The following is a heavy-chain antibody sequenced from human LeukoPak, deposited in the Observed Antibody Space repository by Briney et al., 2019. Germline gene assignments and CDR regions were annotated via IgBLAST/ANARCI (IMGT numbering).Heavy chain of an antibody. CDR3: ARVLGGYGPFARKGSDY. CDR2: ISSSSSYI. Sequence: PGGSLRLSCAASGFSLSNYWMNWVRQAPGKGLEWVSSISSSSSYIYYADSVKGRFTISRDNAKNSLYLQMNSLRAEDTAVYYCARVLGGYGPFARKGSDYWGQGTLVTVSS. V-gene: IGHV3-21*01. J-gene: IGHJ4*02. D-gene: IGHD5-12*01. CDR1: GFSLSNYW.